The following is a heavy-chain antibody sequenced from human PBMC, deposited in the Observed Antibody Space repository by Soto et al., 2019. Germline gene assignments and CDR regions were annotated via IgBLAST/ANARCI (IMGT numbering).Heavy chain of an antibody. CDR1: GYTFTSYG. Sequence: GASVKVSCKASGYTFTSYGISWVRQAPGQGLEWMGWISAYNGNTNYAQKLQGRVTMTTDTSTSTAYMELRSLRSDDTAVYYCARDVTARPPNWFDPWGQGTLVTVSS. V-gene: IGHV1-18*01. CDR2: ISAYNGNT. J-gene: IGHJ5*02. CDR3: ARDVTARPPNWFDP. D-gene: IGHD6-6*01.